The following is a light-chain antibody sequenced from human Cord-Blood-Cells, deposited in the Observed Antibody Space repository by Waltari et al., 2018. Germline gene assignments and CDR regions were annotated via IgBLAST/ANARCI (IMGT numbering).Light chain of an antibody. CDR1: SSDVGGYHY. CDR3: SSYTSSSPWV. Sequence: QSALTQPASVSGSPGQPLTIPGTRTSSDVGGYHYVSWYQQHPGKAPNLMIYDVSNRPSGVSNRFTGSKSGNTASLTISGLQAEDEADYYCSSYTSSSPWVFGGGTKLTVL. V-gene: IGLV2-14*01. CDR2: DVS. J-gene: IGLJ3*02.